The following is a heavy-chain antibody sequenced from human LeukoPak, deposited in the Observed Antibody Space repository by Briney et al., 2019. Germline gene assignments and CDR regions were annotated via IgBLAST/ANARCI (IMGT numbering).Heavy chain of an antibody. CDR3: AKIDSSSSWYGRLDY. Sequence: PGGSLRLSCAASGFTFSSYAMSWVRQAPGKGLEWVSAISGSGGSTYYADSVKGRFTISRDNSKNTPYLQMNSLRAEDTAVYYCAKIDSSSSWYGRLDYWGQGTLVTVSS. CDR2: ISGSGGST. J-gene: IGHJ4*02. CDR1: GFTFSSYA. V-gene: IGHV3-23*01. D-gene: IGHD6-13*01.